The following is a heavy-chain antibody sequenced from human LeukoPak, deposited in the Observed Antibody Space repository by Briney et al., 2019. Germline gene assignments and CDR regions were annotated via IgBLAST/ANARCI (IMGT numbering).Heavy chain of an antibody. D-gene: IGHD6-13*01. CDR3: ARSEYSSTWYGDYYYYYMDV. CDR2: INTDGSST. Sequence: GGSLRLSCAASGFTFSKYWMPWVRQAPGKGLVWVSRINTDGSSTSYADSVKGRFTISRDNAKNTLYLQMNRLRAEGTAVYYCARSEYSSTWYGDYYYYYMDVWGTGTTVTVSS. V-gene: IGHV3-74*01. J-gene: IGHJ6*03. CDR1: GFTFSKYW.